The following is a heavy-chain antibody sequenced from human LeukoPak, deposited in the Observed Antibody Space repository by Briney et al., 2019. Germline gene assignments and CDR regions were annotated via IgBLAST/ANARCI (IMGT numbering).Heavy chain of an antibody. CDR1: GGSISSYY. V-gene: IGHV4-59*01. J-gene: IGHJ5*02. Sequence: PSETLSLTCTVSGGSISSYYWSWIRQPPGKGPEWIGYIYYSGSTNYNPSLKSRVTISVDTSKNQFSLKLSSVTAADTAVYYCARGSSSGYYPNWFDPWGQGTLVTVSS. CDR2: IYYSGST. D-gene: IGHD3-22*01. CDR3: ARGSSSGYYPNWFDP.